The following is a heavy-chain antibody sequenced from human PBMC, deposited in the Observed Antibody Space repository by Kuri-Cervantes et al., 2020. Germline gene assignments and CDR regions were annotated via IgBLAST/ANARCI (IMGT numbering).Heavy chain of an antibody. CDR3: ARGGSSSTSWGWFDP. J-gene: IGHJ5*02. CDR2: IYYSGST. D-gene: IGHD2-2*01. Sequence: LRLSCAVSGGSISSGGYYWSWIRQHPGKGLEWIGYIYYSGSTYYNPSLKSRVTISVDTSKNQFSLKLSSVTAAYTAVYYCARGGSSSTSWGWFDPWGQGTLVTVSS. V-gene: IGHV4-31*11. CDR1: GGSISSGGYY.